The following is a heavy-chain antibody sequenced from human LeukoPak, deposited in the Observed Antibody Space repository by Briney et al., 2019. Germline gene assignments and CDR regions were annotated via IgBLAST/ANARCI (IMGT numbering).Heavy chain of an antibody. CDR1: GFTFSSYG. CDR3: AKSYDSSGYYYFDY. D-gene: IGHD3-22*01. Sequence: GGSLRLSCAASGFTFSSYGMHWVRQAPGKGLEWVAVISYDGSNKYYADSVKGRFTISRDNSKNTLYLQMNSLRAEDTAVYYCAKSYDSSGYYYFDYWGQGTLVTVSS. J-gene: IGHJ4*02. V-gene: IGHV3-30*18. CDR2: ISYDGSNK.